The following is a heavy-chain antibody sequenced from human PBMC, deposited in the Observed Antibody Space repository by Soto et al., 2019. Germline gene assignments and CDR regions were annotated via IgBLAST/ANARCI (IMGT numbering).Heavy chain of an antibody. J-gene: IGHJ3*02. V-gene: IGHV3-66*01. Sequence: GGSLRLSCAASGFTVSSNYMIWVRQAPGKGLEWVSVIFSGGFTYYADSVKGRFTISRDNSRNTLYLQMNSLRVEDTAVYYCARDWGDDSTGYYGFDIWGQGTMVTVSS. CDR3: ARDWGDDSTGYYGFDI. CDR1: GFTVSSNY. CDR2: IFSGGFT. D-gene: IGHD3-22*01.